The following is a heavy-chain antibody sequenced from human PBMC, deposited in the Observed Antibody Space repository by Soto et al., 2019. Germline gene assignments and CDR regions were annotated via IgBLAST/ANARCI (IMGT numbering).Heavy chain of an antibody. V-gene: IGHV5-51*01. J-gene: IGHJ6*03. CDR3: ARDGSWTSCNNYYCCCYMDF. CDR2: IYPGDTDT. Sequence: PGESLKISCTVSGYSFTSYWIGWVRQMHGKGLEWMGIIYPGDTDTRYSQSSQGQITTSADKSIRTAYLQWSSLKASDTAMYYCARDGSWTSCNNYYCCCYMDFWGKGTTVTVSS. CDR1: GYSFTSYW. D-gene: IGHD3-10*01.